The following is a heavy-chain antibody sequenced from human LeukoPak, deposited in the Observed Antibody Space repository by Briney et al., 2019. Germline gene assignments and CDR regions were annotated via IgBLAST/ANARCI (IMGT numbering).Heavy chain of an antibody. D-gene: IGHD3-10*01. CDR3: AVQVRYGEMTDPGY. CDR1: SLTFSNYA. Sequence: RPAGTLRLYCAASSLTFSNYAMSRVRPAQGKGLEWGSASGRTYSKYFADAMEGRVAVSRDSTKSSVFLEIDRLKVGDTAVYYCAVQVRYGEMTDPGYWGQGTPVAVSS. CDR2: SGRTYSK. V-gene: IGHV3-23*01. J-gene: IGHJ4*02.